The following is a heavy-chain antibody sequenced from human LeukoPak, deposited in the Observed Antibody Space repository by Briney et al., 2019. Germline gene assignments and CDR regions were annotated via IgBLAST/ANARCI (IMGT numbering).Heavy chain of an antibody. CDR2: IYHSGNT. V-gene: IGHV4-38-2*02. J-gene: IGHJ4*02. CDR1: GYSISSGCY. Sequence: PSETLSLTCTVSGYSISSGCYWGWIRPPPGKGLEWIGTIYHSGNTYYNPSLKSRVTISVDTSKNQFSLKLSSVTAADTAVYYCARDFFRDDQQLGSFDYWGQGTLVTVSS. D-gene: IGHD6-13*01. CDR3: ARDFFRDDQQLGSFDY.